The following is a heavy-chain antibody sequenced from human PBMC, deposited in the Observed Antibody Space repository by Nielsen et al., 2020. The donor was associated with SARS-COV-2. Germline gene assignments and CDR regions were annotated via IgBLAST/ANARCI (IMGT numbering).Heavy chain of an antibody. CDR1: GFTFGDYA. Sequence: GESLKISCTASGFTFGDYAMSWVRQAPGKGLEWVGFIRSKAYGGTTEYAASVKGRFTISRDDSKSIAYLQMNSLKTEDTAVYYCARGHRYAPHYPDYWGQGTLVTVSS. CDR3: ARGHRYAPHYPDY. J-gene: IGHJ4*02. D-gene: IGHD2-2*01. V-gene: IGHV3-49*04. CDR2: IRSKAYGGTT.